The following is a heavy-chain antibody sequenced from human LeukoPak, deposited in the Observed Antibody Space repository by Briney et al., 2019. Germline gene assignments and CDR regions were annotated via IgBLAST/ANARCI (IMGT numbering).Heavy chain of an antibody. Sequence: GGSLRLSCAASGFTFSSYGMHWVRQAPGKGLEWVAFIRYDGSNKYYADSVKGRFTISRDNSKNTLYLQMNSLRAEDTAVYYCAKDSFYGSGSRWGFYYYYYMDVWGKGTTVTISS. J-gene: IGHJ6*03. CDR2: IRYDGSNK. CDR3: AKDSFYGSGSRWGFYYYYYMDV. D-gene: IGHD3-10*01. CDR1: GFTFSSYG. V-gene: IGHV3-30*02.